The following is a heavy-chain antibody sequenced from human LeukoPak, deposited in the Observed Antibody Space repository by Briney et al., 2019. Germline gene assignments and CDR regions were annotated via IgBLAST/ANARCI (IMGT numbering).Heavy chain of an antibody. CDR1: GYTLTELS. CDR2: FDPEDGET. V-gene: IGHV1-24*01. Sequence: ASVTVSCTVSGYTLTELSMHWVRQAPGKGLEWMGGFDPEDGETIYAQKFQGRVTMTEDTSTDTAYMELSSLRSEDTAVYYCATDQDLGATGFGYYYGMDVWGQGTTVTVSS. CDR3: ATDQDLGATGFGYYYGMDV. J-gene: IGHJ6*02. D-gene: IGHD1-26*01.